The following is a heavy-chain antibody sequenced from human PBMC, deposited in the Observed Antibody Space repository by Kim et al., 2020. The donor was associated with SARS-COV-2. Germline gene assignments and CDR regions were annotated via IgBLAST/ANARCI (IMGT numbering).Heavy chain of an antibody. J-gene: IGHJ5*02. CDR3: AKDAVAAADTPTNWFDP. V-gene: IGHV3-30*02. D-gene: IGHD6-13*01. Sequence: VKGRFTISRDNSKNTLYLQMNSLRAEDTAVYYCAKDAVAAADTPTNWFDPWGQGTLVTVSS.